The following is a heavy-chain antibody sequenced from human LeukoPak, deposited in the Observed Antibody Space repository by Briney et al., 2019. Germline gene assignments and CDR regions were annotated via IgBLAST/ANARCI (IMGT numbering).Heavy chain of an antibody. CDR3: ARGMKGVAAARHYYYMDV. J-gene: IGHJ6*03. Sequence: SETLSLTCTVSGGSISSGGYYWSWIRQPAGKGLEWIGRIYTSGSTNYNPSLKSRVTISVDTSKNQFSLKLSSVTAADTAVYYCARGMKGVAAARHYYYMDVWGKGTTVTVSS. D-gene: IGHD6-13*01. CDR1: GGSISSGGYY. CDR2: IYTSGST. V-gene: IGHV4-61*02.